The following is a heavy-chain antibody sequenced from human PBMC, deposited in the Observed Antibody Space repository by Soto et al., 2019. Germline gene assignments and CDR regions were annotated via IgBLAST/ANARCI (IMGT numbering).Heavy chain of an antibody. J-gene: IGHJ4*02. CDR1: GYTFTSYG. D-gene: IGHD3-22*01. V-gene: IGHV1-18*03. CDR2: ISAYNGNT. Sequence: ASVKVSCKASGYTFTSYGISWVRQAPGQGLEWMGWISAYNGNTNYAQKLQGRVTMTTDTSTSTAYMELRSLRSDDMAVYYCARAFGDYYDSSGTYQGLDYWGQGTLVTVSS. CDR3: ARAFGDYYDSSGTYQGLDY.